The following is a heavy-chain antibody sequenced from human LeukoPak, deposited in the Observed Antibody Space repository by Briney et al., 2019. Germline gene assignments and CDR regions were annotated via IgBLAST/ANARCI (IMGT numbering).Heavy chain of an antibody. CDR2: ISSSGSTI. CDR1: GFTFSNAW. Sequence: GGSLRLSCAASGFTFSNAWMNWVRQAPGKGLEWVSYISSSGSTIYYADSVKGRFTISRDDAKNSLYLQMNSLRAEDTAVYYCADLGSTMTGCVWGKGTTVTIS. CDR3: ADLGSTMTGCV. V-gene: IGHV3-48*04. D-gene: IGHD1-1*01. J-gene: IGHJ6*03.